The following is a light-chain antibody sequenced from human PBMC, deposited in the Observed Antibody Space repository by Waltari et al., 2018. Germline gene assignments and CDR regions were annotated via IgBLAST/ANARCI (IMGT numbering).Light chain of an antibody. CDR3: QQYNSRSPWT. Sequence: DIQMTQSPSTLSAFVGDRVTITCRASQSVSTWLAWFQQKPGKAPKLVVYKASTLESGVPSRFSDRGSGTEFTLTISSLQPDDFATYYCQQYNSRSPWTFGQGTKVEIK. CDR1: QSVSTW. J-gene: IGKJ1*01. CDR2: KAS. V-gene: IGKV1-5*03.